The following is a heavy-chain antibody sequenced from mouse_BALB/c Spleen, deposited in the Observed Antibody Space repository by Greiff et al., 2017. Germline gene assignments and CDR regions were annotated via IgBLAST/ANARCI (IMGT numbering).Heavy chain of an antibody. CDR2: IYPGSGST. J-gene: IGHJ4*01. V-gene: IGHV1-55*01. CDR1: GYNFTSYW. CDR3: ARVGYGNYDPGYARDY. Sequence: VQLQQPGAELVKPGTSVKLSCKASGYNFTSYWINWVKLRPGQGLEWIGDIYPGSGSTNYNEKFKSKATLTVDTSSSTAYMQLSSLASEDSALYCCARVGYGNYDPGYARDYWGQGTSVTVSS. D-gene: IGHD2-10*02.